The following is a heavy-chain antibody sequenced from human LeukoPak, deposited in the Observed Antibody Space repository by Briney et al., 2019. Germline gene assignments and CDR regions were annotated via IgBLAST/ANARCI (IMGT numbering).Heavy chain of an antibody. Sequence: GGALRLSCAASGFTFSSYGMHWVRQAPGKGLEWVSVIYSGGSTYYADSVKGRFTISRDNSKNTLYLQMNSLRADDTAVYYCARAAGTLYYFDYWGQGTLVTVSS. CDR2: IYSGGST. V-gene: IGHV3-66*01. CDR1: GFTFSSYG. J-gene: IGHJ4*02. CDR3: ARAAGTLYYFDY. D-gene: IGHD6-19*01.